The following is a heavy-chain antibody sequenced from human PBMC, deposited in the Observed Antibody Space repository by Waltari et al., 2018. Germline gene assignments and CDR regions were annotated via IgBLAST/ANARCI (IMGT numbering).Heavy chain of an antibody. J-gene: IGHJ2*01. Sequence: EVQLVQSGAEVKKPGESLKISCKGSGYSFTSYWIGWVRQMPGKGLEWMGIIYPGYADTSYIPSFQGQVTISADKSISTADLQWSSLKASDTAMYYCARPSNRIAAAKYWYFDLWGRGTLVTVSS. V-gene: IGHV5-51*03. CDR3: ARPSNRIAAAKYWYFDL. CDR1: GYSFTSYW. D-gene: IGHD6-13*01. CDR2: IYPGYADT.